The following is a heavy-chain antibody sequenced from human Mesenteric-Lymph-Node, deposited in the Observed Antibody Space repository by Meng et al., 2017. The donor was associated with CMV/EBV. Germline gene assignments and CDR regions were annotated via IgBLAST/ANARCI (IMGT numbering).Heavy chain of an antibody. CDR1: GGSISSGDYY. Sequence: LRLSCTVSGGSISSGDYYWSWIRQPPGKGLEWIGYIYYSGSTYYNPSLKSRVTISVDTSKNQFSLKLSSVTAADTAVYYCAREDGSGSYFDYWGQGTLVTVSS. V-gene: IGHV4-30-4*08. CDR2: IYYSGST. D-gene: IGHD3-10*01. CDR3: AREDGSGSYFDY. J-gene: IGHJ4*02.